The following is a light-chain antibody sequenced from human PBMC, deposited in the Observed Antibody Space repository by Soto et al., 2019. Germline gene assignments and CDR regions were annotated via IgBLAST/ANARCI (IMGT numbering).Light chain of an antibody. CDR1: TSNIGTHT. V-gene: IGLV1-44*01. J-gene: IGLJ3*02. CDR2: SDN. CDR3: AAWDDSLQGWV. Sequence: QSVLTQSPSASGTPGQRVSISCSGSTSNIGTHTVNWYQHVPGTAPKLLIYSDNQRPSAVPGRFSGSKSGTSAFLVISGLLSEDEADYYCAAWDDSLQGWVFGGGTKLTVL.